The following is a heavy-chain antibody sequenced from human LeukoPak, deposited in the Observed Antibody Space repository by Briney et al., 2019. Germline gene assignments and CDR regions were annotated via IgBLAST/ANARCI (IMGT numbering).Heavy chain of an antibody. Sequence: ASVKVSCKVSGYTLTELSMHWVRQAPGKGLEWMGGFDPEDGETIYAQKFQGRVTMTEDTSTDTAYMELGSLRSEDTAVYYCAGVLAYCSRTDCHDAFDIWGQGTMVTVSS. CDR1: GYTLTELS. CDR2: FDPEDGET. V-gene: IGHV1-24*01. D-gene: IGHD2-2*01. J-gene: IGHJ3*02. CDR3: AGVLAYCSRTDCHDAFDI.